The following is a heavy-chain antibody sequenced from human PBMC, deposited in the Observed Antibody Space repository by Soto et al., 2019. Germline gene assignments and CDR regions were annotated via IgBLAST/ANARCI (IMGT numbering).Heavy chain of an antibody. Sequence: QVQLVQSGAEVKKPGASVKVSCKTSGYTFTSYDIHWVRQATGQGPEWMGWMNPNSGNTVYAQKFQGRITMTRNTAMSTAYMELRSLRPEDRAVYYCARTRFGAVAGTWGQGTLVTVSS. V-gene: IGHV1-8*01. D-gene: IGHD6-19*01. CDR3: ARTRFGAVAGT. CDR2: MNPNSGNT. CDR1: GYTFTSYD. J-gene: IGHJ5*02.